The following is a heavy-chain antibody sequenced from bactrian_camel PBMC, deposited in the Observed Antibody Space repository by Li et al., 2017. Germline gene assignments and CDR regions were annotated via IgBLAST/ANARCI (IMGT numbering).Heavy chain of an antibody. V-gene: IGHV3S31*01. D-gene: IGHD3*01. Sequence: EVQLVESGGGLVQPGGSLRLACTASSDTFYTWDMRWVRQAPGKEPEWIATITRSFSPRYAVSVSGRFTISRDNAKDTLYLQMNSLKIEDTAVYHCALGSSRQATMTARGKGTQVTVS. J-gene: IGHJ4*01. CDR1: SDTFYTWD. CDR2: ITRSFSP.